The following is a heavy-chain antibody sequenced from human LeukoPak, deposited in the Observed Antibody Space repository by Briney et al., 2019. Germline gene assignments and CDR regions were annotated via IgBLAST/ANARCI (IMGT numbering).Heavy chain of an antibody. D-gene: IGHD6-13*01. CDR3: AGGGQQLAIPDY. Sequence: PSQTLSLTCAVSGGSITSGGYSWSWIRQPPGKGLEWIGYIYYSGSTYYNPSLKSRVTISPDRSKNQFSLKLSSVTAGDTAVYYCAGGGQQLAIPDYWGQGTLVTVSS. CDR2: IYYSGST. V-gene: IGHV4-30-2*01. CDR1: GGSITSGGYS. J-gene: IGHJ4*02.